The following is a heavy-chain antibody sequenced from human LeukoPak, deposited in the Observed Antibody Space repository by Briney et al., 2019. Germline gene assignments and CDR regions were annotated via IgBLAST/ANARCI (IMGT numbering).Heavy chain of an antibody. CDR1: GVTFSSYS. D-gene: IGHD4-23*01. V-gene: IGHV3-48*01. J-gene: IGHJ4*02. CDR2: ISSSSSTI. CDR3: ARSGKSTVVRRLGFDY. Sequence: PGGSLRLSCAASGVTFSSYSMNWVRQAPGKGLEWISYISSSSSTIYYADSVKGRFTISRDNAKNSLYLQMNSLRAEDTAVYYCARSGKSTVVRRLGFDYWGQGTLVTVSS.